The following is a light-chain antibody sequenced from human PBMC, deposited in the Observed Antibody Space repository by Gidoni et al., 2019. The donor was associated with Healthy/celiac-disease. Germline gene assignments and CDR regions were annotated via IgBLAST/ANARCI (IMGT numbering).Light chain of an antibody. CDR1: SSNIGNNY. J-gene: IGLJ3*02. Sequence: QKVTISCSGSSSNIGNNYVSWYQQLPGTAPKLLIYDNNKRPSGIPDRFSGSKSGTSATLGITGLQTGDEADYYCGTWDSSLSAGGVFGGGTKLTVL. CDR2: DNN. V-gene: IGLV1-51*01. CDR3: GTWDSSLSAGGV.